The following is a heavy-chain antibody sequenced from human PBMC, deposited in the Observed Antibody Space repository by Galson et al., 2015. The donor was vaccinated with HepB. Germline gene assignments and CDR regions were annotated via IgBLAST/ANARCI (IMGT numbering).Heavy chain of an antibody. CDR1: GFTFSDSA. CDR2: ISGSGGGT. CDR3: TGDNTAGFDY. V-gene: IGHV3-23*01. D-gene: IGHD2/OR15-2a*01. Sequence: SLRPSCAASGFTFSDSAMSWVRQAPGKGMEWVSSISGSGGGTYYADSVKGRFAITRDNAKNALSLQMNSLRAEATAVYYCTGDNTAGFDYWGQGTLVTVSS. J-gene: IGHJ4*02.